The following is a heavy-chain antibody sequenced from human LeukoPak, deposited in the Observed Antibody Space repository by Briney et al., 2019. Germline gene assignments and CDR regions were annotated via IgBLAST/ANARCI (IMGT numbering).Heavy chain of an antibody. CDR3: AKDQDSGSYSPLLTFDY. CDR2: ISGSGGST. CDR1: GFSFSSYA. Sequence: PGGSLRLSCAASGFSFSSYAMSWVRQAPGKGLEWVSAISGSGGSTYYADSVKGRFTISRDNSKNTLYLQMNSLRAEDTAVYYCAKDQDSGSYSPLLTFDYWGQGTLVTVSS. V-gene: IGHV3-23*01. D-gene: IGHD1-26*01. J-gene: IGHJ4*02.